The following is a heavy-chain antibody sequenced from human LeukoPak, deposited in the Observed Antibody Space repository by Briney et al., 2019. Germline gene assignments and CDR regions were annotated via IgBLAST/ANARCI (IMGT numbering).Heavy chain of an antibody. CDR3: ARFREFKGFDP. J-gene: IGHJ5*02. V-gene: IGHV1-69*13. D-gene: IGHD3-10*01. CDR2: IIPIFGTA. CDR1: GYTFTGYY. Sequence: SVKVSCKASGYTFTGYYMHWVRQAPGQGLEWMGGIIPIFGTANYAQKFQGRVTITADESTSTAYMELSSLRSEDTAVYYCARFREFKGFDPWGQGTLVTVSS.